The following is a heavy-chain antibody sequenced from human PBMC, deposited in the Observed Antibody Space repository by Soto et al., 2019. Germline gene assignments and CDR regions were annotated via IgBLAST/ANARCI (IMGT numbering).Heavy chain of an antibody. V-gene: IGHV3-23*01. J-gene: IGHJ4*02. D-gene: IGHD1-1*01. CDR3: VPLNWNHPPNFDY. CDR2: LSASGGRT. CDR1: GFTFNIYD. Sequence: EVQLLESGGDLVQPGGSLRLSCVASGFTFNIYDMSWVRQSPGKGLEWVSSLSASGGRTDYADSVKGRFTISRDNSKNTLYRQMNSLRAEDTAVYYCVPLNWNHPPNFDYWGQGTLVTVSS.